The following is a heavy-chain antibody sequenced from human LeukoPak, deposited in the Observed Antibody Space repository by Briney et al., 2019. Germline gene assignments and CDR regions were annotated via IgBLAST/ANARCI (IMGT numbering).Heavy chain of an antibody. J-gene: IGHJ4*02. CDR2: IYPGDSDT. CDR3: ARRSLSSTSSFFDY. V-gene: IGHV5-51*01. Sequence: GESLKISCKASGYSFTNYWIGWVRQMPGNGLEWMGIIYPGDSDTRYSPSFQGQVTISADKSISTAYLQWSSLKASDTAMYYCARRSLSSTSSFFDYWGQGTLVTVSS. D-gene: IGHD2-2*01. CDR1: GYSFTNYW.